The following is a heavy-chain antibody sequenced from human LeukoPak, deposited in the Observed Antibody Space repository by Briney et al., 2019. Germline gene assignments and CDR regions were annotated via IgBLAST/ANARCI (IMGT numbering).Heavy chain of an antibody. CDR1: GFTFSSYS. Sequence: GGSLRLSCAASGFTFSSYSMNWVRQAPGNGLEWVSSISSSNSYIYYADSVKGRFTISRDNAKNSLYLQMNSLRAEDTAVYYCARDLEYSYAPIWGQGTLVTVSS. J-gene: IGHJ4*02. V-gene: IGHV3-21*01. CDR2: ISSSNSYI. CDR3: ARDLEYSYAPI. D-gene: IGHD5-18*01.